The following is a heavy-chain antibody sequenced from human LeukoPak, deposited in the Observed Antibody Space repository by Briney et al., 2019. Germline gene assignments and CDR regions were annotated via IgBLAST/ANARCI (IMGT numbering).Heavy chain of an antibody. D-gene: IGHD6-19*01. Sequence: QTGGSLRLSCAASGFTFSTFAMHWVRQAPGKGLEWVSAVSGSGDTTYYADSVKGRFTISRDNSKNTLFLQMKSLRAEDTAVYYCAKGSGWLYYFDYWGQGTLVTVSS. J-gene: IGHJ4*02. CDR1: GFTFSTFA. CDR2: VSGSGDTT. CDR3: AKGSGWLYYFDY. V-gene: IGHV3-23*01.